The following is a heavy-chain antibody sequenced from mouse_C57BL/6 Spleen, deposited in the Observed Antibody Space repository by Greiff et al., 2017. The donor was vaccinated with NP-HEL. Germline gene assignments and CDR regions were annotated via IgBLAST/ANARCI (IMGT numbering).Heavy chain of an antibody. Sequence: QVQLQQPGAELVRPGSSVKLSCKASGYTFTSYWMHWVKQRPIQGLEWIGNIDPSDSETHYNQKFKDKATLPVDKSSSTAYMQLSSLTSEDSAVYYCARETGTGFAYWGQGTLVTVSA. CDR2: IDPSDSET. V-gene: IGHV1-52*01. CDR3: ARETGTGFAY. J-gene: IGHJ3*01. D-gene: IGHD4-1*01. CDR1: GYTFTSYW.